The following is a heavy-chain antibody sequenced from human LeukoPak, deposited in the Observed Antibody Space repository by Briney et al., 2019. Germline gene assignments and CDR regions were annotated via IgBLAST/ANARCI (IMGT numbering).Heavy chain of an antibody. V-gene: IGHV4-59*01. J-gene: IGHJ4*02. CDR1: GGSINSYY. CDR2: IYYSGTT. CDR3: AAGPRYISGYYRSFDY. D-gene: IGHD3-22*01. Sequence: PSETLPLTCTVSGGSINSYYWSWIRQPPGKGLEYIGYIYYSGTTNYNPSLKSRVTISIDTSKNQFSLKLSSVTAADTAVYYCAAGPRYISGYYRSFDYWGQGTLVTVSS.